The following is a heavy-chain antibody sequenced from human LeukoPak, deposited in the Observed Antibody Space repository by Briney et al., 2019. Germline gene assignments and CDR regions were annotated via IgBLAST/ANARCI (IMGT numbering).Heavy chain of an antibody. CDR3: VAPVHYYDSSGYYPFDY. J-gene: IGHJ4*02. D-gene: IGHD3-22*01. V-gene: IGHV1-24*01. Sequence: ASVKVSCKASGGTFSSYAISWVRQAPGKGLEWMGGFDPEDGETIYAQKFQGRVTMTEDTSTDTAYMELSSLRSEDTAVYYCVAPVHYYDSSGYYPFDYWGQGTLVTVSS. CDR1: GGTFSSYA. CDR2: FDPEDGET.